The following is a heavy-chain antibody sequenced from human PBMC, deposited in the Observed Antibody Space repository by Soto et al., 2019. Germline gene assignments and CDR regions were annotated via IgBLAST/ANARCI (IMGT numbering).Heavy chain of an antibody. D-gene: IGHD5-18*01. V-gene: IGHV3-30-3*01. CDR1: GFTFSSYA. Sequence: PGGSLRLSCAASGFTFSSYAMHWVRQAPGKGLEWVAVISYDGSNKYYADSVKGRFTISRDNSKNTLYLQMNSLRAEDTAVYYCAREGYRYGLYYFDYWGPGTLVTGSS. CDR3: AREGYRYGLYYFDY. J-gene: IGHJ4*02. CDR2: ISYDGSNK.